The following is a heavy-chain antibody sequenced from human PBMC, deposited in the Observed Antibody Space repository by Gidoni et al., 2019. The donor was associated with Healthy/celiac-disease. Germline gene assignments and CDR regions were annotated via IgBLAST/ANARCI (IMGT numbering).Heavy chain of an antibody. J-gene: IGHJ4*02. Sequence: QVQLQQSGPGLVKPSQTLSLTCAISGDSVSSNSAAWNWIRQSPSRGLEWLGRTYYRSKWYNDYAVSVKSRITINPDTSKNQFSLQLNSVTPEDTAVYYCAREALYYDYVWGSYRDILFDYWGQGTLVTVSS. V-gene: IGHV6-1*01. D-gene: IGHD3-16*02. CDR1: GDSVSSNSAA. CDR2: TYYRSKWYN. CDR3: AREALYYDYVWGSYRDILFDY.